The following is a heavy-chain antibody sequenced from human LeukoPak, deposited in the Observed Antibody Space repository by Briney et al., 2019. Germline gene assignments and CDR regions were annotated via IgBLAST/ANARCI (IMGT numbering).Heavy chain of an antibody. Sequence: ASVKVSCKASGGTFSSYAISWVRQAPGQGLEWMGWINPNSGGTNYAQKFQGRVTMTRDTSISTAYMELSRLRSDDTAVYYCARDPYYWGQGTLVTVSS. CDR2: INPNSGGT. J-gene: IGHJ4*02. CDR3: ARDPYY. V-gene: IGHV1-2*02. CDR1: GGTFSSYA.